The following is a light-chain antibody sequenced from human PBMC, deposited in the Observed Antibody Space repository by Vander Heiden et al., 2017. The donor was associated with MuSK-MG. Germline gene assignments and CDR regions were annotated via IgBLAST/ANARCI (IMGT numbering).Light chain of an antibody. V-gene: IGLV1-40*01. J-gene: IGLJ1*01. Sequence: QSVLRQPASVSAAPGQRGTIYCTGSSANIGAGNDVHWYQQLPGTAPKLLIYGNTNRPSGVPDRFSGSKSGTSASLAITGLQDEDEADYYCQSYDNSLSGSGVFGTGTKVTVL. CDR3: QSYDNSLSGSGV. CDR1: SANIGAGND. CDR2: GNT.